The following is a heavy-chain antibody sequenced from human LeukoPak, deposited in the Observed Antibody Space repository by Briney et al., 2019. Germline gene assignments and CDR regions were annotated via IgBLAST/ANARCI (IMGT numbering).Heavy chain of an antibody. CDR2: ISAYNGNT. Sequence: GASVKVSCKASGYTFTSYGISWVRQAPGQGLEWMGWISAYNGNTNYAQKLQGRVTMTTDTSTSTAYMELRSLRSDDTAVYYCASSWYCGGDCYSSADYWGQGTQVTVSS. D-gene: IGHD2-21*01. V-gene: IGHV1-18*01. CDR1: GYTFTSYG. CDR3: ASSWYCGGDCYSSADY. J-gene: IGHJ4*02.